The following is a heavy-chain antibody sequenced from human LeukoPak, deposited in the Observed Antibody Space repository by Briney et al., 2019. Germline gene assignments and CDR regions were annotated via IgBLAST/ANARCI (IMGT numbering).Heavy chain of an antibody. CDR2: MNPNSGNS. D-gene: IGHD3/OR15-3a*01. V-gene: IGHV1-8*01. J-gene: IGHJ6*03. Sequence: GASVKVPCKASGYTFTSYDINRLRQATGHGREWTGWMNPNSGNSGYAQQFQGRVTMTRNTSISTAYMELSSLRSEDTAVYYCARGLGRTDMDVWGKGSTVAVSS. CDR1: GYTFTSYD. CDR3: ARGLGRTDMDV.